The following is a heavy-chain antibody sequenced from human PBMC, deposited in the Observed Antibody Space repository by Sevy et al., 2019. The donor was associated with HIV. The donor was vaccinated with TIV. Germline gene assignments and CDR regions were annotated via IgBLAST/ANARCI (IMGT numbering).Heavy chain of an antibody. D-gene: IGHD3-10*01. CDR2: IYYNGHI. CDR1: GGSITSLY. CDR3: AGENARGRGYS. V-gene: IGHV4-59*08. Sequence: SEILSLTCTVSGGSITSLYWNWIRQPPGKGLEWIANIYYNGHINYNPSLKSRVTLSLDTSKNHFSLRLSSVTAADTAMYYCAGENARGRGYSWGQGTLVTVSS. J-gene: IGHJ4*02.